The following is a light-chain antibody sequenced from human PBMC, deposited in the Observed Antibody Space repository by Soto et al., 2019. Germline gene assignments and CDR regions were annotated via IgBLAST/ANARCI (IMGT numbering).Light chain of an antibody. Sequence: QSALTQPPSVSGSPGQSVTISCTGTSTDFVGYNRVSWYQQTPGTAPKLMIYEVSKRPSGVPDRFSGSKSGNTASLTISGLQAADEADYYCSLYTSENAYVFGTGTKLTVL. J-gene: IGLJ1*01. CDR1: STDFVGYNR. V-gene: IGLV2-18*01. CDR2: EVS. CDR3: SLYTSENAYV.